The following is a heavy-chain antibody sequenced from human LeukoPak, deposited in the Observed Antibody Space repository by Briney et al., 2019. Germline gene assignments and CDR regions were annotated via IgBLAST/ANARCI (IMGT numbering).Heavy chain of an antibody. D-gene: IGHD2-15*01. V-gene: IGHV3-7*01. J-gene: IGHJ4*02. CDR1: GFTFSSYS. CDR2: INRDGSDK. CDR3: ARDYTYCSGGTCYDRFDY. Sequence: PGGSLRLSCAASGFTFSSYSMNWVRQAPGKGPEWVANINRDGSDKHYMDSVKGRFTISRDNAESSLYLQMNSLRAEDTAVYYCARDYTYCSGGTCYDRFDYWGQGTLVTVSS.